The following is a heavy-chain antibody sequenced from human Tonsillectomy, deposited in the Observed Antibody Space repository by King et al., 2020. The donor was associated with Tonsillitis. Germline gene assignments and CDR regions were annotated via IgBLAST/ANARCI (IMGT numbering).Heavy chain of an antibody. D-gene: IGHD3-10*01. V-gene: IGHV3-20*01. Sequence: VQLVESGGGVVRPGGSLRLSCAASGFTFDDYGMSWVRQAPGKGLEWVSGINWNGGSTGYADSVKGRFTISRDNAKNSLYLQMNSLRAEDSALYHCARTYYYGSGDYYYGMDVWGHGTTVTVSS. J-gene: IGHJ6*02. CDR3: ARTYYYGSGDYYYGMDV. CDR2: INWNGGST. CDR1: GFTFDDYG.